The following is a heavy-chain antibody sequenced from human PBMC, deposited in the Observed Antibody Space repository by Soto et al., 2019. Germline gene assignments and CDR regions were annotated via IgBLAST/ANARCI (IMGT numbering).Heavy chain of an antibody. CDR3: AKGEYSSSFFGY. V-gene: IGHV3-23*01. D-gene: IGHD6-6*01. Sequence: PGGSLRLSCAASGFTFSSYAMSWVRQAPGKGLEWVSAISGSGGSTYYADTVKGRITISRDNSKNSLYLQMNSLRAEDTAVYYCAKGEYSSSFFGYWGQGTLVTVSS. CDR1: GFTFSSYA. CDR2: ISGSGGST. J-gene: IGHJ4*02.